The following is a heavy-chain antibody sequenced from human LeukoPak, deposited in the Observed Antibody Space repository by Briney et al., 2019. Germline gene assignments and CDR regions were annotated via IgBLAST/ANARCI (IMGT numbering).Heavy chain of an antibody. Sequence: GASVKVSCKASGYTFTSYGISWVRQAPGQGLEWMGWINPNSGDTDYAQKFQGRVSMTRDTSISTAYMELRRLRSDDTAVYYRVRSCTTTSCFGSSSAWGQGTLVTVSS. CDR1: GYTFTSYG. J-gene: IGHJ5*02. CDR3: VRSCTTTSCFGSSSA. CDR2: INPNSGDT. V-gene: IGHV1-2*02. D-gene: IGHD2-2*01.